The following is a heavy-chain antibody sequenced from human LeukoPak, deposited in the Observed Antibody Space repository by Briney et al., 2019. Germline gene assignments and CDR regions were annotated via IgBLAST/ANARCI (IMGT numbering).Heavy chain of an antibody. D-gene: IGHD1-26*01. CDR1: GGSISSYY. CDR3: ARDPSGSFFNWFDP. V-gene: IGHV4-59*01. CDR2: VYYSGGT. J-gene: IGHJ5*02. Sequence: SETLSLTCTVSGGSISSYYWSWIRQPPGKGLEWIGYVYYSGGTNYNPSLKSRVTISVDTSKNQFSLKLRSVTAADTAVYYCARDPSGSFFNWFDPWGQGTLVTVSS.